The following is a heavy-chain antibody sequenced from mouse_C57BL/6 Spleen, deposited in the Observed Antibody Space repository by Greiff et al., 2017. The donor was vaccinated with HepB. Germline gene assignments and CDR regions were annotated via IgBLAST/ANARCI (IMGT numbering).Heavy chain of an antibody. J-gene: IGHJ2*01. CDR1: GFSLTSYG. CDR3: ARNGDRNYYFDY. V-gene: IGHV2-2*01. D-gene: IGHD2-1*01. Sequence: VQLQQSGPGLVQPSQSLSITCTVSGFSLTSYGVHWVRQSPGKGLEWLGVIWSGGSTDYNAAFISRLSISKDKAKSQVCFKMHRLQADDTAIYYCARNGDRNYYFDYWGQGTTLTVSS. CDR2: IWSGGST.